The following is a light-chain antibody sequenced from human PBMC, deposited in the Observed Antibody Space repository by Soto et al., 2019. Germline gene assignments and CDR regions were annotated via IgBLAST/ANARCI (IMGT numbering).Light chain of an antibody. CDR3: QQYKLYPRT. J-gene: IGKJ1*01. V-gene: IGKV1-5*03. CDR2: VAS. CDR1: QSIGRS. Sequence: DIQMTQSPSTLSASVGDRVTITCRAGQSIGRSLAWYQQKPGKAPNLLIYVASNLESGVPSRFSGSGSGTEFTLSISRLQPDVFATYYCQQYKLYPRTFGQPTEVEI.